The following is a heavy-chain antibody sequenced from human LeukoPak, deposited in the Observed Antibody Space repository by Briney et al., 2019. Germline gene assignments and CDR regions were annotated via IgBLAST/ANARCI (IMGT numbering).Heavy chain of an antibody. D-gene: IGHD4-23*01. CDR2: ISSSSSTI. J-gene: IGHJ4*02. V-gene: IGHV3-48*01. CDR3: ARDYGGNPGDD. Sequence: GGSLRLSCAASGFTFSSYSMNWVRQAPGKGLEWVSYISSSSSTIYYADSVKGRFTISRDNAKNSLYLQMNSLGAEDTAVYYCARDYGGNPGDDWGQGTRVTVSS. CDR1: GFTFSSYS.